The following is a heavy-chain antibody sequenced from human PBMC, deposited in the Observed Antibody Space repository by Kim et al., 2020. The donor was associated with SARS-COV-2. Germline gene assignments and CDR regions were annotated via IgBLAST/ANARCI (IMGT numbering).Heavy chain of an antibody. CDR2: IYYSGST. CDR3: ARSPQLVNWFDP. CDR1: GGSISSYY. D-gene: IGHD1-1*01. J-gene: IGHJ5*02. V-gene: IGHV4-59*08. Sequence: SETLSLTCTVSGGSISSYYWSWIRQPPGKGLEWIGYIYYSGSTIYNPSLKSRVTISVDTSKNQFSLKLSSVTAADTAVYYCARSPQLVNWFDPWGQGTLVTVSS.